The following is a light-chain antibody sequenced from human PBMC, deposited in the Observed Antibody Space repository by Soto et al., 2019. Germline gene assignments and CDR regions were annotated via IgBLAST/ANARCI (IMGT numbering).Light chain of an antibody. CDR3: AAWDVTLNGLYV. Sequence: QSVLTQPPSASGTPGQRVTISCSGSSSNIGSSSVNWYQQLPGTAPKLLIYNNNQWPSGVPDRFSGSKSGTSASLAISGLQSEDEADYYCAAWDVTLNGLYVFGTGTNSPS. CDR2: NNN. CDR1: SSNIGSSS. J-gene: IGLJ1*01. V-gene: IGLV1-44*01.